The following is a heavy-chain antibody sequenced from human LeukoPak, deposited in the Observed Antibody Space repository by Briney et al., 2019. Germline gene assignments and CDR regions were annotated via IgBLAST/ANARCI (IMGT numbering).Heavy chain of an antibody. CDR3: ARAESSSWHNFDF. CDR1: GFTVSSNY. D-gene: IGHD6-13*01. Sequence: GGSLRLSCAASGFTVSSNYMHWVRQAPGKGLEWVAVFSYDGSQKYCADSVKGRLTISRDNSRNTLYLQMNSLRPEDTAVYYCARAESSSWHNFDFWGQGTLVTVSS. V-gene: IGHV3-30*03. J-gene: IGHJ4*02. CDR2: FSYDGSQK.